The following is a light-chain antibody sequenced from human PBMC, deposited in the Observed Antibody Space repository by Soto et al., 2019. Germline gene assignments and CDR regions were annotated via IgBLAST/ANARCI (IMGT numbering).Light chain of an antibody. V-gene: IGKV1-39*01. CDR2: GAS. CDR1: QSITTY. Sequence: DIQMTQSPSSVSASVGDRVTITCRASQSITTYLNWYRQKPGKAPRVLISGASNLQSGVPSRFSGSGSGTDFTLTISSLQSEDFASYFCQHTFNSPPWTFGQGTKVDIK. J-gene: IGKJ1*01. CDR3: QHTFNSPPWT.